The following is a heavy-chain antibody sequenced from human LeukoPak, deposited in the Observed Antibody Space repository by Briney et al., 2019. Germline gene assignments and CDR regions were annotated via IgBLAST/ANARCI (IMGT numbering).Heavy chain of an antibody. CDR1: GSSFTSYW. CDR2: IYPGDSDT. V-gene: IGHV5-51*01. CDR3: ARLPRAYDYVWGSYRYSPYFDY. J-gene: IGHJ4*02. Sequence: GESLKISCKGSGSSFTSYWIGWVRQLPGKGLEWMGIIYPGDSDTRYSPSFQGQVTISADKSISTAYLQWSSLKASDTAMYYCARLPRAYDYVWGSYRYSPYFDYWGQGTLVTVSS. D-gene: IGHD3-16*02.